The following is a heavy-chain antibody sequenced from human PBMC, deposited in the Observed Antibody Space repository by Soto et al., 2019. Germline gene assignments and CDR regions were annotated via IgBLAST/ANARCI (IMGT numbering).Heavy chain of an antibody. Sequence: GGSLRLSCAASGFTFSSYAMHWVRQAPGKGLEWVAVISYDGSNKYYADSVKGRFTISRDNSKNTLYLQMNSLRAEDTAVYYCARDINVSSGYTDAFDIWGQGTMVTVSS. V-gene: IGHV3-30-3*01. CDR3: ARDINVSSGYTDAFDI. D-gene: IGHD3-22*01. J-gene: IGHJ3*02. CDR1: GFTFSSYA. CDR2: ISYDGSNK.